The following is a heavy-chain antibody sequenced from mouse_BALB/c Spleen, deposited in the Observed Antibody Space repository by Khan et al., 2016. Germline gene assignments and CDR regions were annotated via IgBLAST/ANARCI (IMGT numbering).Heavy chain of an antibody. CDR1: GFTFFNYW. V-gene: IGHV1-87*01. Sequence: QVQLQQPGAELTRPGASVKLSCKASGFTFFNYWLQWVKQRPGQGLEWIGAIYPGDGDTRYTQKFTGKATLTADKSSSTGYMQPSNCTTEGSAVYYWTREGRGALDYWGQGTSVTVSS. J-gene: IGHJ4*01. CDR3: TREGRGALDY. CDR2: IYPGDGDT.